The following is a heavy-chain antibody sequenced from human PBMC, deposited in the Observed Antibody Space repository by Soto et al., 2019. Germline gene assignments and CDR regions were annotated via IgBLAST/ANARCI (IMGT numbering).Heavy chain of an antibody. V-gene: IGHV3-30-3*01. CDR3: AVGGGDLSLTPFDY. CDR2: ISTDGTNQ. Sequence: QVHLVESGGGVVQPGRSLRLSCVASGFNFKAYGMHWVRQAPGKGLEWVAVISTDGTNQHHADSVKGRFTISRDHFKNTLYLQMNSLRPEDTAVYFCAVGGGDLSLTPFDYWGQGTLVTVSS. J-gene: IGHJ4*02. CDR1: GFNFKAYG. D-gene: IGHD3-16*02.